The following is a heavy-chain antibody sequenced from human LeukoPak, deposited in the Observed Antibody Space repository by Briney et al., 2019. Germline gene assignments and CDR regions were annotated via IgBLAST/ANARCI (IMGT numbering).Heavy chain of an antibody. D-gene: IGHD3-16*01. CDR2: IRYDGSNK. CDR3: AKVTLRGLDY. V-gene: IGHV3-30*02. J-gene: IGHJ4*02. Sequence: PGGSLRLSCAASGFTFRSYGMDWVRQAPGKGLEWVAFIRYDGSNKYYADSVKGRFTISRDNSKNTLYLQMNSLRAEDTAVYYCAKVTLRGLDYWGQGTLVTVSS. CDR1: GFTFRSYG.